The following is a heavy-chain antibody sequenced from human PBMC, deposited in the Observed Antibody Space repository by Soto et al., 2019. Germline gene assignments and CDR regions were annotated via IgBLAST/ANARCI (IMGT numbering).Heavy chain of an antibody. CDR3: AGGLREGIGAFDI. V-gene: IGHV3-48*02. D-gene: IGHD1-26*01. J-gene: IGHJ3*02. CDR1: GFTFSSYS. CDR2: ISSSSSTI. Sequence: GGSLRLSCAASGFTFSSYSMNWVRQAPGKGLEWGAYISSSSSTIYYAASVKGRLTISRENAKNSLYLQMNSLRDEETAVYYCAGGLREGIGAFDIWGQGTMVTVSS.